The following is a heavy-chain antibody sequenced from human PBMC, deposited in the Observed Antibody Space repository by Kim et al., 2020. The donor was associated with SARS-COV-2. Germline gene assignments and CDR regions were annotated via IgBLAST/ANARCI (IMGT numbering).Heavy chain of an antibody. V-gene: IGHV4-59*12. D-gene: IGHD3-10*01. CDR1: GGSISSYY. CDR3: ARGGRFGGGFDY. Sequence: SETLSLTCTVSGGSISSYYWSWIRQPPGKGLEWIGYIYYSGSTNYNPSLKSRVTISVDTSKNQFSLKLSSVTAADTAVYYCARGGRFGGGFDYWGQGTLVTVSS. J-gene: IGHJ4*02. CDR2: IYYSGST.